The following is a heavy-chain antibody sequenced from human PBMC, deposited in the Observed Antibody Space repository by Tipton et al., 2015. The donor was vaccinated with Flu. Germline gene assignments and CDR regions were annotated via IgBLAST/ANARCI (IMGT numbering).Heavy chain of an antibody. D-gene: IGHD3-10*01. CDR2: IYYSGST. J-gene: IGHJ3*02. V-gene: IGHV4-39*01. CDR3: ARRLLWVSAFDI. CDR1: GGSISSSSYY. Sequence: LRLSCTVSGGSISSSSYYWGWIRQPPGKGLEWIGSIYYSGSTYYNPPLKSRVTISVDTSKNQFSLKLSSVTAADTAVYYCARRLLWVSAFDIWGQGTMVTVSS.